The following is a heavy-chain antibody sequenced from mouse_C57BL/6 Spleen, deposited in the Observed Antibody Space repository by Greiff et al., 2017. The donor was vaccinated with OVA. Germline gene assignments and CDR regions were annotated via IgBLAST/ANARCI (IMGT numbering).Heavy chain of an antibody. V-gene: IGHV1-15*01. Sequence: QVQLQQSGADLVRPGASVTLSCTASGYTFTGYEMYWVKQTPVHGLEWIGAIDPETGGTAYHQKFKGQFILTADKSSSTAYMELRSLTSEDSAVYYCTRATAQAKGFAYWGQGTLVTVSA. D-gene: IGHD3-2*02. CDR1: GYTFTGYE. J-gene: IGHJ3*01. CDR3: TRATAQAKGFAY. CDR2: IDPETGGT.